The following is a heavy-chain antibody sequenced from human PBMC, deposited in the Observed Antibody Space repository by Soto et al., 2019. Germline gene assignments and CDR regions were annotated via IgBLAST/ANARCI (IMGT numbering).Heavy chain of an antibody. D-gene: IGHD6-13*01. Sequence: SETLSLTCAVYGGSFSGYYWSWIRQPPGKGLEWIGEINHSGSTNYNPSLKSRVTISVDTSKNQFSLKLSSVTAADTAVYYCARGRYSSSRNWSDHWGNGKLVTVSP. J-gene: IGHJ5*02. CDR1: GGSFSGYY. V-gene: IGHV4-34*01. CDR2: INHSGST. CDR3: ARGRYSSSRNWSDH.